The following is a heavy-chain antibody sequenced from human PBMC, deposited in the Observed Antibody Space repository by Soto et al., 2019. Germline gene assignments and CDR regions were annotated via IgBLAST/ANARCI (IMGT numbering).Heavy chain of an antibody. V-gene: IGHV5-51*01. CDR1: GYSFTSYW. D-gene: IGHD3-3*01. CDR2: IYPGDSDT. CDR3: ARTYYDFWSGYYGFAY. Sequence: SLKISCKGSGYSFTSYWIGWVRQMPGKGLEWMGIIYPGDSDTRYSPSFQGQVTISADKSISTAYLQWSSLKASDTAMYYCARTYYDFWSGYYGFAYRGQGTLVTVSS. J-gene: IGHJ4*02.